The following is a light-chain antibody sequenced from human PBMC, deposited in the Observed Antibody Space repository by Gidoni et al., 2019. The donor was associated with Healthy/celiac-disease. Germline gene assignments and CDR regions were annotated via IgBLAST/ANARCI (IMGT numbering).Light chain of an antibody. CDR3: QSADSSGTYVV. J-gene: IGLJ2*01. CDR1: ALPQQY. Sequence: SYELTPPPSLSVSPGQTARSTCSGDALPQQYAYWYQQKPGQAPVLVIYKDSERPSGIPERFSGSSSGTTVTLTISGVQAEDEADYYCQSADSSGTYVVFGGGTKLTVL. V-gene: IGLV3-25*03. CDR2: KDS.